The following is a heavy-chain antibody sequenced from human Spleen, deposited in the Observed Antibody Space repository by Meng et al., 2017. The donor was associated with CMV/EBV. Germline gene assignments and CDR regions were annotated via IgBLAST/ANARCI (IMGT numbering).Heavy chain of an antibody. CDR2: IWYDGSNE. CDR3: AKGPTDFWSGYYIVS. J-gene: IGHJ5*02. V-gene: IGHV3-33*06. CDR1: GFPFSNSA. Sequence: SGFPFSNSAMHWVRQAPGKGLQWVALIWYDGSNEYYADSVQGRFTISRDNSKNTLFLQMNSLRAEDTAVYYCAKGPTDFWSGYYIVSWGQGTLVTVSS. D-gene: IGHD3-3*01.